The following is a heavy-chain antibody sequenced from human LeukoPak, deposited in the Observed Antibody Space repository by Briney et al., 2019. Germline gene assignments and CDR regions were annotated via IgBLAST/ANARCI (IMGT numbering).Heavy chain of an antibody. D-gene: IGHD2-21*01. Sequence: GGSLRLSCAASGFTFSRFAMGWVRQTPGKGLEWVSTISNIGDTYFADSVKGRFTISRDNSKDTLYLQMSSLRAEDTAVYYCAKYFGFCGVTGCPAGRCMDVWGTGTTVTVST. CDR3: AKYFGFCGVTGCPAGRCMDV. J-gene: IGHJ6*04. CDR1: GFTFSRFA. V-gene: IGHV3-23*01. CDR2: ISNIGDT.